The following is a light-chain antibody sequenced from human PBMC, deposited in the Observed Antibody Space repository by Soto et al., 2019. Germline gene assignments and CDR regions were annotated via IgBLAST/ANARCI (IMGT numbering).Light chain of an antibody. Sequence: EIVMTQSPATLSVSLGERATLSCRASQSVSSSLAWYQQKPGQAPRLLIYGASTRATGFPARFSGSGSGTEFTLTISSLQSEDFAVYYCQQYNNWPRTFGQGTKVEIK. CDR2: GAS. CDR3: QQYNNWPRT. J-gene: IGKJ1*01. V-gene: IGKV3-15*01. CDR1: QSVSSS.